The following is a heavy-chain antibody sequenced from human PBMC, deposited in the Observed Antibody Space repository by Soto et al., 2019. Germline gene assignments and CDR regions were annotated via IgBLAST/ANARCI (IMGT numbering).Heavy chain of an antibody. V-gene: IGHV2-5*02. CDR2: IYWDDDK. CDR1: GFSLSTSGVG. CDR3: VPSGYSDTSGSPDY. D-gene: IGHD3-22*01. Sequence: QITLKESGPTLVKPTQTLTLTCTFSGFSLSTSGVGVGWIRQPPGKALEWLALIYWDDDKRYSPPLKSRLTITKGNSINLVVLTMTNMDPVDTGTHSCVPSGYSDTSGSPDYWGQGTLVTVSS. J-gene: IGHJ4*02.